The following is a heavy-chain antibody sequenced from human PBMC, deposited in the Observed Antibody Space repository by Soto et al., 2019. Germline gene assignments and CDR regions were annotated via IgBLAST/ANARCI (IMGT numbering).Heavy chain of an antibody. CDR2: IYYVGTT. Sequence: SETLSVTCPVAGGSITGYSWSCIRQPPGRGLEWIGYIYYVGTTLYTPSLNSRVTISVDRSKNQFSLKLNSVTAYLQWSSLKASDTAMYYCARHPGGTSIDPLYHPYGMAVWGQGTTVPVSS. CDR3: ASDTAMYYCARHPGGTSIDPLYHPYGMAV. V-gene: IGHV4-59*08. D-gene: IGHD3-10*01. J-gene: IGHJ6*02. CDR1: GGSITGYS.